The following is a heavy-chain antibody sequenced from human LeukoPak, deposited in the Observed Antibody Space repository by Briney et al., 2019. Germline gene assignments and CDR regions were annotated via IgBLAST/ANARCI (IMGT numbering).Heavy chain of an antibody. CDR2: ISGSASTT. D-gene: IGHD3-16*02. CDR1: GFTFSNYA. J-gene: IGHJ4*02. Sequence: GGSLRLSCAASGFTFSNYAMSWVRQAPGKGLEWVSAISGSASTTYYADSVKGRFTISRDNSKNTLYLQMNSLRAEDTAVYYCAKHYVWGSYRFDYWGQGTLVTVSS. V-gene: IGHV3-23*01. CDR3: AKHYVWGSYRFDY.